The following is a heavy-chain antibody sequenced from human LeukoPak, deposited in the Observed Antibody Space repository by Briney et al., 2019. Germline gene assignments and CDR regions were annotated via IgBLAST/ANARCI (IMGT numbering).Heavy chain of an antibody. J-gene: IGHJ4*02. Sequence: PSETLSLTCTVSGGSISSGAYYWSWIRQHPGKGLEWIGYFYYSGSTSYNPSLKSRVSISVDTSKNQLSLKLSSVTAADTAVYYCAGGSSGYYYSAGLRYWGQGTLVTVSS. D-gene: IGHD3-22*01. CDR2: FYYSGST. V-gene: IGHV4-31*03. CDR3: AGGSSGYYYSAGLRY. CDR1: GGSISSGAYY.